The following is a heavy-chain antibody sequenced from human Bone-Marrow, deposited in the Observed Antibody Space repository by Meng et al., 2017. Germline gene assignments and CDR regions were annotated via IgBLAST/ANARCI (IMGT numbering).Heavy chain of an antibody. CDR1: GYTFTSYG. CDR2: ISAYNGNT. J-gene: IGHJ6*02. Sequence: HVQLVQSGAEVKKPGASLKVSCKAFGYTFTSYGISWVRQAPGQGLEWMGWISAYNGNTNYAQKLQGRVTMTTDTSTSTAYMELRSLRSDDTAVYYCARDQPRKWELGSLVDVWGQGTTVTVSS. V-gene: IGHV1-18*01. D-gene: IGHD1-26*01. CDR3: ARDQPRKWELGSLVDV.